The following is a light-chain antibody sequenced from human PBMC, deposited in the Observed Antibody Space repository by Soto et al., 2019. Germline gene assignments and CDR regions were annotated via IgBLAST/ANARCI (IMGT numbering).Light chain of an antibody. V-gene: IGKV1-39*01. CDR1: QSISNY. Sequence: DIQMTQSPSSLSASVRDRVTITCRASQSISNYLNWYQQRPGEAPKLLIYAASSLQSGVPSRFSGSGSGTDFTLTISSLQPEDFATYYCQQSYGNPPTFGGGTKVEIK. CDR3: QQSYGNPPT. CDR2: AAS. J-gene: IGKJ4*01.